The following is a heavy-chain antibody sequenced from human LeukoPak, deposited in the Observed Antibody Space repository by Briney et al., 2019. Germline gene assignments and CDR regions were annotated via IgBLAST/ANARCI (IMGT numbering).Heavy chain of an antibody. CDR3: ARAVEMATIFTFDY. Sequence: SETLSLTCTVSGGSISSSSYYWGWIRQPPGKGLEWIGYIYYSGSTNYNPSLKSRVTISVDTSKNQFSLKLSSVTAADTAVYYCARAVEMATIFTFDYWGQGTLVTVSS. D-gene: IGHD5-24*01. J-gene: IGHJ4*02. V-gene: IGHV4-61*05. CDR2: IYYSGST. CDR1: GGSISSSSYY.